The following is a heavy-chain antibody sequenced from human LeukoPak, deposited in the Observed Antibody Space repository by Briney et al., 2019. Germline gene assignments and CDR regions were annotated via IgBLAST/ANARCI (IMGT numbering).Heavy chain of an antibody. CDR1: GFTFSSYA. Sequence: PGGSLRLSCAASGFTFSSYAMSWVRQAPGKGLEWVSVISSSGGSTYSADSVKGRFTISRDNAKSSLFLQMNSLRAEDTAVYYCARRAPSHDFDSWGQGTLVTVSS. CDR3: ARRAPSHDFDS. J-gene: IGHJ4*02. V-gene: IGHV3-23*01. CDR2: ISSSGGST.